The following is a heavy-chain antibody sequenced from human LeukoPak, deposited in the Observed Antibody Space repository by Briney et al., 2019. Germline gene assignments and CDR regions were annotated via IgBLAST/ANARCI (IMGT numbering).Heavy chain of an antibody. Sequence: SETLSLTCTVSGGSISSSSYYWGWIRQPPGKGLEWIGSIYYSGRTYYNPSLKSRVTISVDTSKNQFSLKLSSVTAADTAVYYCANYCSSTSCYGGDYMDVWGKGTTVTVSS. D-gene: IGHD2-2*01. CDR3: ANYCSSTSCYGGDYMDV. V-gene: IGHV4-39*01. CDR2: IYYSGRT. CDR1: GGSISSSSYY. J-gene: IGHJ6*03.